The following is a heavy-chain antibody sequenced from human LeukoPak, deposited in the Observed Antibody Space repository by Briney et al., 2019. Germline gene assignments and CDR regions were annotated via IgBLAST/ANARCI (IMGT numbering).Heavy chain of an antibody. CDR3: ARVLVMGYCSSTSCPVGY. CDR1: GGSISSYY. V-gene: IGHV4-59*01. CDR2: IYYSGST. J-gene: IGHJ4*02. D-gene: IGHD2-2*01. Sequence: PSETLSLTCTVSGGSISSYYWSWIRQPPGKGLEWIGYIYYSGSTNYNPSLKSRVTISVDTSKNQFSLKLSSVTAADTAVYYCARVLVMGYCSSTSCPVGYWGQGTLVTVSS.